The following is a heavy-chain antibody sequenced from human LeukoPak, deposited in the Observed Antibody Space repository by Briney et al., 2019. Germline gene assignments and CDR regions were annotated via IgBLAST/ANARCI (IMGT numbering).Heavy chain of an antibody. D-gene: IGHD4-11*01. CDR1: GGSFSGYY. Sequence: SETLSLTCAVYGGSFSGYYWSWIRQPPGKGLEWIGEITHSGSTNYNPSLESRVTISVDTSNNQFSLKLSSVTAADTAVYYCARDRPVTGANWFDPWGQGALVTVSS. CDR3: ARDRPVTGANWFDP. CDR2: ITHSGST. V-gene: IGHV4-34*01. J-gene: IGHJ5*02.